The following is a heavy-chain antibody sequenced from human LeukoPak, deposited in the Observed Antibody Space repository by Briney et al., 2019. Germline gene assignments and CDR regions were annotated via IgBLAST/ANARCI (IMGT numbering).Heavy chain of an antibody. D-gene: IGHD3-10*01. CDR1: GGSFSSYY. CDR2: IYYSGST. CDR3: ARHRSPYGSGSYGY. Sequence: PSETLSLTCTVSGGSFSSYYWSWIRQPPGKGLEWIGYIYYSGSTNYNPSLKSRVTISVDTSKNQFSLKLSSVTAADTAVYYCARHRSPYGSGSYGYWGQGTLVTVSS. J-gene: IGHJ4*02. V-gene: IGHV4-59*08.